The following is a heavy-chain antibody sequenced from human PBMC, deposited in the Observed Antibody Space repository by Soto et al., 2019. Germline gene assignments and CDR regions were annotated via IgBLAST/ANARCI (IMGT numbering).Heavy chain of an antibody. CDR2: ISPNSGGT. V-gene: IGHV1-2*02. Sequence: ASVKVSCKASGYTFTGYYMHWVRQAPGQGLEWMGWISPNSGGTNYAQKFQGRVTMTRDTSISTAYMELSRLRSDDTAVYYCARDRGGLEWLETYYYYYGMDVWGQGTTVTVSS. J-gene: IGHJ6*02. D-gene: IGHD3-3*01. CDR3: ARDRGGLEWLETYYYYYGMDV. CDR1: GYTFTGYY.